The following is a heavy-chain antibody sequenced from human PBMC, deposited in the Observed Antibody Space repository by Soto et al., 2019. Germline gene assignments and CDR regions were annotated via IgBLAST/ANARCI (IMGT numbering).Heavy chain of an antibody. CDR3: ARESYYDSSGYGLNWFDP. CDR1: GESFSGYI. V-gene: IGHV4-34*01. D-gene: IGHD3-22*01. Sequence: SETLSLTCAVYGESFSGYIWTWIRQTPGKGLQWIGQINHSGSASYNPSLKSRVTISEHTSNSQLSLVLSSVTAADTAVYYSARESYYDSSGYGLNWFDPWGQGTLVTVSS. CDR2: INHSGSA. J-gene: IGHJ5*02.